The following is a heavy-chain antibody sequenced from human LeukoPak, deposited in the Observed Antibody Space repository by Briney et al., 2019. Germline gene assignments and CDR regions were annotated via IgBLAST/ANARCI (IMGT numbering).Heavy chain of an antibody. J-gene: IGHJ4*02. CDR3: ARTSMITFGGVIVIPFDY. D-gene: IGHD3-16*02. V-gene: IGHV3-48*03. CDR2: ISSSGSTI. Sequence: GGSLRLSCAASGFTFSSYEMTWVRQAPGKGLEWVSYISSSGSTIYYADSVKGRFTISRDNAKNSLYLQMNSLRAEDTAVYYCARTSMITFGGVIVIPFDYWGQGTLVTVSS. CDR1: GFTFSSYE.